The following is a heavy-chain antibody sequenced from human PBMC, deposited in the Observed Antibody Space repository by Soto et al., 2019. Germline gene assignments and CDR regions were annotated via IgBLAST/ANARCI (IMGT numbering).Heavy chain of an antibody. D-gene: IGHD6-19*01. J-gene: IGHJ6*02. CDR3: ARDRIAVAAGTTLYV. CDR1: GGSISSGDYY. Sequence: SETLSLTCTVSGGSISSGDYYWSWIRQHPGKGLEWIGYIYYSGSTYYNPSLKSRVTISVDTSKNQFSLKLSSVTAADTAVYSCARDRIAVAAGTTLYVWGQGTTVTVSS. CDR2: IYYSGST. V-gene: IGHV4-31*03.